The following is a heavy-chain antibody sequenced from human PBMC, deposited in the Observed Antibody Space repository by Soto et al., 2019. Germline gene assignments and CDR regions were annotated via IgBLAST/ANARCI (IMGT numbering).Heavy chain of an antibody. Sequence: EVQLVESGGHLAQPGGSLRLSCAASRFTFSSHEMNWVRQAPGKGLEWVSYISAGGTTMYYADSVKGRFTISRDNAKNSLYLQMISLRAEDTAVYYCARGGYCDSTLCYSFNAFDIWGQGTMVTVSS. V-gene: IGHV3-48*03. CDR2: ISAGGTTM. D-gene: IGHD2-2*02. J-gene: IGHJ3*02. CDR1: RFTFSSHE. CDR3: ARGGYCDSTLCYSFNAFDI.